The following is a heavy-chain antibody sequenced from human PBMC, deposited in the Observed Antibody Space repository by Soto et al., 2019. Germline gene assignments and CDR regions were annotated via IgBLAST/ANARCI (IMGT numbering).Heavy chain of an antibody. V-gene: IGHV3-21*01. J-gene: IGHJ4*02. CDR1: GFTFSSYS. D-gene: IGHD6-6*01. CDR2: ISSSSSYI. Sequence: GGSLRLSCAASGFTFSSYSMNWVRQAPGKGLEWVSSISSSSSYIYYADSVKGRFTISRDNAKNSLYLQMNSLRAEDTAVYYCARDRGFGSSPYYFDYWGQGTLVTVSS. CDR3: ARDRGFGSSPYYFDY.